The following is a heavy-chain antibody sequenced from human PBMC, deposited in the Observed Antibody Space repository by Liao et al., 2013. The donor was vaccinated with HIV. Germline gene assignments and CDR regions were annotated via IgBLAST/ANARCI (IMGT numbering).Heavy chain of an antibody. V-gene: IGHV4-4*08. J-gene: IGHJ1*01. CDR3: ARDEVLSGILCPFQH. CDR2: IYTGMSTTGTT. Sequence: QVQLQESGSGLVKPSETLSLTCTVSGGSISSYYWSWIRQPPGKGLEWIGHIYTGMSTTGTTNYNPSLKSRVSISADTSSNHVSLKLTSVTAADTAVYYCARDEVLSGILCPFQHWARAPWSPSPQ. CDR1: GGSISSYY. D-gene: IGHD2-21*01.